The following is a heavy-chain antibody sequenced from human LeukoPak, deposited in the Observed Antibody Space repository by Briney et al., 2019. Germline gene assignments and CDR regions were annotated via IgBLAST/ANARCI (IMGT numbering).Heavy chain of an antibody. CDR1: GFTFTNAW. CDR3: ARDLRGNRDY. D-gene: IGHD4-23*01. V-gene: IGHV3-15*05. Sequence: GGSLRLSCAASGFTFTNAWMSWVRHAPGKGLEWVGRIKSKTDGGATDYVAPVKGRFSISRDDSKNTLYLQMNSLRAEDTAVYFCARDLRGNRDYWGQGTLVTVSS. J-gene: IGHJ4*02. CDR2: IKSKTDGGAT.